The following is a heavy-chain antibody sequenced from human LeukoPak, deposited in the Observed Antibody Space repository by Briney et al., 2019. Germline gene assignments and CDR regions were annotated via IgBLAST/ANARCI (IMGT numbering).Heavy chain of an antibody. CDR3: AWRDYYDSSGYYS. V-gene: IGHV1-18*01. D-gene: IGHD3-22*01. CDR1: GYTFTSYG. Sequence: GASVKVSCTASGYTFTSYGISWVRQAPGQGLEWMGWISAYNGNTNYAQKLQGRVTMTTDTSTSTAYMELRSLRSDDTAVYYCAWRDYYDSSGYYSWGQGTLVTVSS. J-gene: IGHJ4*02. CDR2: ISAYNGNT.